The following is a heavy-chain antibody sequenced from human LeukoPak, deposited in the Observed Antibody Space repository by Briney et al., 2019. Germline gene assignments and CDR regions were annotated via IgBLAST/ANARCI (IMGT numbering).Heavy chain of an antibody. CDR3: AIVAAAGTGY. D-gene: IGHD6-13*01. CDR1: GFTFSSYS. Sequence: GGSLRVYCAASGFTFSSYSMNWVRQAPGKGLEWVSSISSSSSYIYYADSVKGRFTISRDNAKNSLYLQMNSLRAEDTAVYYCAIVAAAGTGYWGQGTLVTVSS. CDR2: ISSSSSYI. J-gene: IGHJ4*02. V-gene: IGHV3-21*01.